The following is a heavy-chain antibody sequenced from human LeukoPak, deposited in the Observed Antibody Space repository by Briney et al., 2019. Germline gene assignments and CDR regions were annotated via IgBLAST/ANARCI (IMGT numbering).Heavy chain of an antibody. CDR3: ARAPQYYDFWSGYSTIPAIFDY. J-gene: IGHJ4*02. V-gene: IGHV4-38-2*02. CDR1: GYSISSGYY. CDR2: IYHSGST. D-gene: IGHD3-3*01. Sequence: PSETLSLTCTVSGYSISSGYYWDWIRQPPGKGLEWIGSIYHSGSTYYNPSLKSRVTISVDTSKNQFSLKLSSVTAADTAVYYCARAPQYYDFWSGYSTIPAIFDYWGQGTLVTVSS.